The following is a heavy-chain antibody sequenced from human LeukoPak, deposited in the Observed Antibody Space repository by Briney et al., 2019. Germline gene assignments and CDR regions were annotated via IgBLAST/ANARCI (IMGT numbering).Heavy chain of an antibody. Sequence: PGGSLRLSCAASGFTFSTYAMTWVRQAPGKGLEWVSAISGSGHVTYYADSVKGRFTISRDNSKNTLYLQMNSLRAVDAAVYYCAKVNPAYSAKTFDYWGQGTLVTVSS. CDR2: ISGSGHVT. V-gene: IGHV3-23*01. CDR3: AKVNPAYSAKTFDY. J-gene: IGHJ4*02. CDR1: GFTFSTYA. D-gene: IGHD2-21*01.